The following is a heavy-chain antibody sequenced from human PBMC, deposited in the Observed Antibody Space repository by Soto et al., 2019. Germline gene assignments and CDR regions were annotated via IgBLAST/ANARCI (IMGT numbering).Heavy chain of an antibody. V-gene: IGHV3-23*01. Sequence: GGSLRLSCAASGFTFSSYAMSWVRQAPGKGLEWVSAISGSGGSTYYADSVKGRFTISRDNSKNTLYLQMNSLRAEDTAVYYCAKVGGYSGYDYEGVDYYYYYYMDVWGKGTTVTVSS. CDR1: GFTFSSYA. CDR3: AKVGGYSGYDYEGVDYYYYYYMDV. D-gene: IGHD5-12*01. CDR2: ISGSGGST. J-gene: IGHJ6*03.